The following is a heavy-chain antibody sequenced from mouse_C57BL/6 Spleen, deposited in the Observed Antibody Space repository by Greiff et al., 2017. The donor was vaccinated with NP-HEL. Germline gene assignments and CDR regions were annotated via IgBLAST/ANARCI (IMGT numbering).Heavy chain of an antibody. CDR1: GYTFTSYW. CDR3: ASRDGSSSLLDY. D-gene: IGHD1-1*01. Sequence: VQLQQSGPELVKPGASVKLSCKASGYTFTSYWMHWVKQRPGQGLEWIGMIHPNSGSTNYNEKFKSKATLTVDKSSSTAYMQLSSLTSEDSAVYYCASRDGSSSLLDYWGQGTTLTVSS. CDR2: IHPNSGST. V-gene: IGHV1-64*01. J-gene: IGHJ2*01.